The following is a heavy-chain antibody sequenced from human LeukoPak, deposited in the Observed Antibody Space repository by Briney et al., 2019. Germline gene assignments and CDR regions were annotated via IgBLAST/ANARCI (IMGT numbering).Heavy chain of an antibody. Sequence: ASVKVSCTASGYTFTGYYIHWARQAPGQGLKWMGWINPNSGGTNYAQKFQGRVTMTRDTSINTAYIELSRLRSDDTAVYYCARGYYYGSGSYYSLSYYYYYMDVWGKGTTVTISS. CDR1: GYTFTGYY. CDR3: ARGYYYGSGSYYSLSYYYYYMDV. D-gene: IGHD3-10*01. V-gene: IGHV1-2*02. J-gene: IGHJ6*03. CDR2: INPNSGGT.